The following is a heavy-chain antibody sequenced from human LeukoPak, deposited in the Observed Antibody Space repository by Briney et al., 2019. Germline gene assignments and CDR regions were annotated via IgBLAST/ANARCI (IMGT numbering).Heavy chain of an antibody. Sequence: GGSLRLSCTASGFKFDDYGMTWVRQAPGKGLEWVSYISSSGSTIYYADSVKGRFTISRDNAKNLLYLQMNSLGAEDTAVYYCARGPYPDYWGQGTLVTVSS. CDR2: ISSSGSTI. J-gene: IGHJ4*02. CDR3: ARGPYPDY. CDR1: GFKFDDYG. V-gene: IGHV3-48*03.